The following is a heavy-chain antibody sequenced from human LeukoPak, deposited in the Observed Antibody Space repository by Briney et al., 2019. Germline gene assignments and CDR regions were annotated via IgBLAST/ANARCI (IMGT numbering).Heavy chain of an antibody. D-gene: IGHD4-17*01. Sequence: SETLSLTCAVYGGSFSGYYWSWIRQPPGKGLEWIGEINHSGSTNYKPSLKSRVTISVDTSKNQFSLKLSSVTAADTAVYYCARGRGDYVLNCYCYYMDVWGKGTTVTVSS. CDR1: GGSFSGYY. CDR2: INHSGST. CDR3: ARGRGDYVLNCYCYYMDV. V-gene: IGHV4-34*01. J-gene: IGHJ6*03.